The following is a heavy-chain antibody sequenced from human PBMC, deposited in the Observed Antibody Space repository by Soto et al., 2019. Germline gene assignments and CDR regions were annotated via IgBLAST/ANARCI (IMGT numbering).Heavy chain of an antibody. V-gene: IGHV3-30*03. CDR2: ISYDGSNK. J-gene: IGHJ4*02. CDR1: GFTFSSYG. D-gene: IGHD5-12*01. Sequence: QVQLVESGGGVVQPGRSLRLSCAASGFTFSSYGMQWVRQAPGKGLEWVAVISYDGSNKYCADSVKGRFTIFRDNSKNTLYLQMNILRAEDTAVYYCAATLGDIVASFDYWGQGTLVTVSS. CDR3: AATLGDIVASFDY.